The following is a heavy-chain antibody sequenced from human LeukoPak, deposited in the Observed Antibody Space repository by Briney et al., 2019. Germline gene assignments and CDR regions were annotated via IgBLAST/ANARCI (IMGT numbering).Heavy chain of an antibody. Sequence: SETLSPTCNVPGGPLSSSNYYWGWIRQAPGEGPGGDGSIFLSGGTYYKPSLKSLVTISVDTSKNQFSLKLSSVIAADTAVYYCAREDYLCSGGSCYYSGAFDIWGQGTMVTVSS. CDR1: GGPLSSSNYY. CDR3: AREDYLCSGGSCYYSGAFDI. D-gene: IGHD2-15*01. J-gene: IGHJ3*02. V-gene: IGHV4-39*07. CDR2: IFLSGGT.